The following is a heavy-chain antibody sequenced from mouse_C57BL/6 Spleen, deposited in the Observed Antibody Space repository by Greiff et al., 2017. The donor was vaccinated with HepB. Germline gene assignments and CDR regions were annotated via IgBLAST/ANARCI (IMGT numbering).Heavy chain of an antibody. D-gene: IGHD1-1*01. CDR2: INPYNGGT. CDR1: GYTFTDYY. Sequence: EVKLQQSGPVLVKPGASVKMSCKASGYTFTDYYMNWVKQSHGKSLEWIGVINPYNGGTSYNQKFKGKATLTVDKSSSTAYMELNSLTSEDSAVYYCARLVNYYGSSFDYWGQGTTLTVSS. J-gene: IGHJ2*01. V-gene: IGHV1-19*01. CDR3: ARLVNYYGSSFDY.